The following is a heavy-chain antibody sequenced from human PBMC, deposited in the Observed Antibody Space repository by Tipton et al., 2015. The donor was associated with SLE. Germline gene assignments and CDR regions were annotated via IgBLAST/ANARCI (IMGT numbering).Heavy chain of an antibody. CDR3: ARVIVGATSYFDY. J-gene: IGHJ4*02. Sequence: LRLSCTVSGGSISSYYWSWIRQPPGKGLEWIGYIYYSGSTNYNPSLKSRVTISVDTSKNQFSLKLSSVTAADTAVYYCARVIVGATSYFDYWGQGTLVTVSS. CDR2: IYYSGST. D-gene: IGHD1-26*01. V-gene: IGHV4-59*01. CDR1: GGSISSYY.